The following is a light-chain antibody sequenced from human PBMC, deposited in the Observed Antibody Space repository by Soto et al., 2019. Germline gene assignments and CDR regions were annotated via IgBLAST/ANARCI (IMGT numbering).Light chain of an antibody. CDR2: GAS. J-gene: IGKJ1*01. Sequence: EIVLTQSPGTLSLSPGERATLSCRASQSVSSSYLAWYQQKPGQAPRLLIYGASSRATAIPDRFSGSGSGTDFTLPISRLEPEDFAVYYCQQYGSSPGTFGQGTKVEIK. CDR1: QSVSSSY. V-gene: IGKV3-20*01. CDR3: QQYGSSPGT.